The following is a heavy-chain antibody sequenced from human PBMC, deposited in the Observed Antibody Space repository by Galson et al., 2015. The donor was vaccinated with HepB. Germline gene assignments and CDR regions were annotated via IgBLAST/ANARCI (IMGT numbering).Heavy chain of an antibody. J-gene: IGHJ4*02. CDR2: IIPIFGIA. CDR1: GGTFSSYA. D-gene: IGHD3-22*01. Sequence: SVKVSCKASGGTFSSYAISWVRQAPGQGLEWMGGIIPIFGIANYAQKFQGRVTITADESTSTAYMELSSLRSEDTAVYYCARVGDSSGYYDYWGQGTLVTVSS. CDR3: ARVGDSSGYYDY. V-gene: IGHV1-69*13.